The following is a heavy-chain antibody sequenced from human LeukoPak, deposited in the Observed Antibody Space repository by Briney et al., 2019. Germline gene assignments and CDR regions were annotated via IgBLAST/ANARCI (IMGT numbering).Heavy chain of an antibody. D-gene: IGHD3-22*01. V-gene: IGHV3-74*01. J-gene: IGHJ4*02. CDR1: GFTFSSNW. CDR3: VAGGYYDSSGDFDY. CDR2: INEDGSTT. Sequence: GGSLRLSCAASGFTFSSNWMHWVRQAPGKGLVWVSRINEDGSTTNYADSVKGRSTIFRDNAKNTLYLQMNSLRAEDTAVYYCVAGGYYDSSGDFDYWGQGTLVTVSS.